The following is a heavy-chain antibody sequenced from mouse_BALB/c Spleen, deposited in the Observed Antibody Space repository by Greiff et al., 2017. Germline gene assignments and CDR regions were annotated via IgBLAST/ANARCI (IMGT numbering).Heavy chain of an antibody. CDR2: INPSNGRT. Sequence: QVQLQQPGAELVKPGASVKLSCKASGYTFTSYWMHWVKQRPGQGLEWIGEINPSNGRTNYNEKFKSKATLTVDKSSSTAYMQLSSLTSEDSAVYYCARGGLLRSPYAMDYWGQGTSVTVSS. J-gene: IGHJ4*01. CDR1: GYTFTSYW. D-gene: IGHD1-1*01. V-gene: IGHV1S81*02. CDR3: ARGGLLRSPYAMDY.